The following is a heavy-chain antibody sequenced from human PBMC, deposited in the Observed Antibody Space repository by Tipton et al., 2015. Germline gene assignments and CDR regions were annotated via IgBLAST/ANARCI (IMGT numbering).Heavy chain of an antibody. CDR1: GYFISDGHF. V-gene: IGHV4-38-2*02. Sequence: TLSLTCTVSGYFISDGHFWGWVRQSPVKGLEWIASMHHNGDAYYNPSLKSRVTISVDTSKTQFSLKMSSVTASDTAVYYCARARGRHGGLFDSWGQGSLVTVSS. CDR2: MHHNGDA. D-gene: IGHD4-23*01. J-gene: IGHJ4*02. CDR3: ARARGRHGGLFDS.